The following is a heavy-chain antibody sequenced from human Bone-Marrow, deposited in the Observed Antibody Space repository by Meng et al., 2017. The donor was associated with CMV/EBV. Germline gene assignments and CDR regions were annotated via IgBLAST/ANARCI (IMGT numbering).Heavy chain of an antibody. CDR3: ARDSGGNRPYYHYYDVDV. Sequence: GESLKISCAASGFTFSSYSMNWVRQAPGKGLEWVSSISSSSSYIYYADSLKGRFTISRDNAKKSLYLLMNSLRAEDTAVYYCARDSGGNRPYYHYYDVDVWGHGTTVTVSS. J-gene: IGHJ6*02. D-gene: IGHD4-23*01. CDR1: GFTFSSYS. CDR2: ISSSSSYI. V-gene: IGHV3-21*01.